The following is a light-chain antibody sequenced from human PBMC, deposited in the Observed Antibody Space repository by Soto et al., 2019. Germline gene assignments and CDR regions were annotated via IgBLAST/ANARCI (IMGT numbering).Light chain of an antibody. Sequence: QSVLTQPPSVSAAPGQKVTISCSGSSSNIGGNSVSWYQQLPGTAPKLLIYDDNKRPSGIPDRFSGSKSGTSATLGITGFQTGDEDDYYCGSWDSSLSAYVFGTGTKVTGL. CDR3: GSWDSSLSAYV. CDR2: DDN. V-gene: IGLV1-51*01. J-gene: IGLJ1*01. CDR1: SSNIGGNS.